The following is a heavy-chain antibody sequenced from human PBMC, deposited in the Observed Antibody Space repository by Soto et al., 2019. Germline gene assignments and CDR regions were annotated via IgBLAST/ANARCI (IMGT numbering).Heavy chain of an antibody. CDR3: ARDQGRTVTRGDWFDP. V-gene: IGHV3-30-3*01. J-gene: IGHJ5*02. CDR1: GFMFSTYA. Sequence: ESWGGVVQPGRSLRLSCAASGFMFSTYAMHWVRQAPGKGLEWVAVISYDGSDIYYGDSGKARFTISRDNSRNTLYLEMNSLQTEDTAVFYCARDQGRTVTRGDWFDPWGQGTMVTVSS. CDR2: ISYDGSDI. D-gene: IGHD6-19*01.